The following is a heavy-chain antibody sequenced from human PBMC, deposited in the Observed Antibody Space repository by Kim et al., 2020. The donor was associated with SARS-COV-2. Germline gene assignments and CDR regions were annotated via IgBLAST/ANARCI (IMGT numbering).Heavy chain of an antibody. Sequence: GRTHYADSVKGRFTISRDNSKSTLFLHMNSLRAEDTAVYYCEASDYWGQGSLGTVSS. V-gene: IGHV3-23*01. CDR3: EASDY. CDR2: GRT. J-gene: IGHJ4*02.